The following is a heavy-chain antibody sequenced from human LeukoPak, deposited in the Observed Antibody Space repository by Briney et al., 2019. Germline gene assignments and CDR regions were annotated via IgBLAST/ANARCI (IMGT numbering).Heavy chain of an antibody. Sequence: ASVKVSCKASGYTFTSYYMHWVRQTPGQGLEWMGIINPSGGSTSYAQKFQGRVTMTRDTSTSTVYMELSSLRSEDTAVYYCACYSSGWSEDYWGQGTLVTVSS. CDR2: INPSGGST. CDR3: ACYSSGWSEDY. D-gene: IGHD6-19*01. J-gene: IGHJ4*02. V-gene: IGHV1-46*01. CDR1: GYTFTSYY.